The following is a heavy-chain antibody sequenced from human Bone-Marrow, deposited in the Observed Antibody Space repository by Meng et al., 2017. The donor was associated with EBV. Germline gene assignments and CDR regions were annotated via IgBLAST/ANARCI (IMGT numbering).Heavy chain of an antibody. CDR3: AASPGDPRAGIDS. CDR2: INAAIANT. CDR1: GYLFTNYA. Sequence: QVQHVQSGAELKKPGASVKVFCKGPGYLFTNYAIHWVRQAPGQRLEWMGWINAAIANTKYSQRLHDRLTITSDTSANTVYMELSSLTSEDTALYYCAASPGDPRAGIDSWGQGTLVTVSS. D-gene: IGHD4-17*01. J-gene: IGHJ4*02. V-gene: IGHV1-3*01.